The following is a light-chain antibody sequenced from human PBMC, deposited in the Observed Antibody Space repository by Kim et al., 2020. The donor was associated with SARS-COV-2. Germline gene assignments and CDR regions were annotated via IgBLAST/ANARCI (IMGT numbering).Light chain of an antibody. V-gene: IGKV1-39*01. J-gene: IGKJ2*03. CDR1: QSISSS. Sequence: SASVGDRVTISCRASQSISSSLNWYQQKPGKAPKLLIYAASSLQSGVPSRFSGSGSGTDFTLTISSLQPEDFATYYCQQSYSIPYSFGQGTKLEI. CDR3: QQSYSIPYS. CDR2: AAS.